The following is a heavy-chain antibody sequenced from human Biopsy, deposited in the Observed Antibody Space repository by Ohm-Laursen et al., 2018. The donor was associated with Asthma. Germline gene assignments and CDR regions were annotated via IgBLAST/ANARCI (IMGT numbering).Heavy chain of an antibody. CDR1: GFKFDEYT. J-gene: IGHJ4*02. CDR3: AKVRSDWVITESFDY. V-gene: IGHV3-9*01. D-gene: IGHD3-22*01. CDR2: ISWNSATI. Sequence: SLRLSCSASGFKFDEYTMHWVRQAPGKGLEWVAGISWNSATIGYADSVEGRFTISRDNAKNSVFLHMDSLRPEDTAFYYCAKVRSDWVITESFDYWGQGVLVTVSS.